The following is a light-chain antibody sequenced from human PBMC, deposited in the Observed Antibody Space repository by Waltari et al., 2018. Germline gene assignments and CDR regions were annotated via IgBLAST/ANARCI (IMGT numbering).Light chain of an antibody. CDR1: SSDVGGYNY. J-gene: IGLJ1*01. CDR3: SSYAGNNVYV. CDR2: EVS. Sequence: QSALTQPRSVSGSPGQSVTISCTGTSSDVGGYNYVSWYQHHPGKAPKLMIYEVSKRPSGVPDRFSGSQSCSTASLTVSGLQAEDEADYFCSSYAGNNVYVFGSGTKVTVL. V-gene: IGLV2-11*01.